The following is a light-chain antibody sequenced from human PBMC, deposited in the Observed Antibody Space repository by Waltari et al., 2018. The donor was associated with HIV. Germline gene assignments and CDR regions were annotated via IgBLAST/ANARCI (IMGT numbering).Light chain of an antibody. CDR3: QSYDSSLSGVV. CDR2: GNS. CDR1: SSNIGAGYD. J-gene: IGLJ2*01. Sequence: QSVLTQPPSVSGAPGQRVTISCTGSSSNIGAGYDVPWYQQLPGTAPKLLIYGNSSRPSGVPDRFSGSKSGTSASLAITGLQAEDEADYYCQSYDSSLSGVVFGGGTKLTVL. V-gene: IGLV1-40*01.